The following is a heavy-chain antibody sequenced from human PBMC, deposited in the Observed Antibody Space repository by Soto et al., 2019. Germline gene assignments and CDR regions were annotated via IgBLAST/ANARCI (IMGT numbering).Heavy chain of an antibody. Sequence: QVQLVQSGAEVKKPGASVKVSCKASGYTFTSYAMHWVRQAPGQRLEWMGWINAGNGNTKYSQKFQGRVTITRDTSASTDYMELSSLRSEDTAVYYCARGRGWLKYYFDYWGQGTLVTVSS. CDR1: GYTFTSYA. CDR3: ARGRGWLKYYFDY. D-gene: IGHD5-12*01. CDR2: INAGNGNT. J-gene: IGHJ4*02. V-gene: IGHV1-3*01.